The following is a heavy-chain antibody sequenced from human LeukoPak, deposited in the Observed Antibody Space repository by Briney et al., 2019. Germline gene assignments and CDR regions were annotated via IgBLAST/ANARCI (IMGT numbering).Heavy chain of an antibody. Sequence: ASVKVSCKASGYTFTGYYMHWVRQAPGQGLEWMGWISAYNGNTNYAQKLQGRVTMTTDTSTSTAYMELRSLRSDDTAVYYCARTGRGYSGYDWNNWFDPWGQGTLVTVSS. V-gene: IGHV1-18*04. CDR3: ARTGRGYSGYDWNNWFDP. D-gene: IGHD5-12*01. J-gene: IGHJ5*02. CDR1: GYTFTGYY. CDR2: ISAYNGNT.